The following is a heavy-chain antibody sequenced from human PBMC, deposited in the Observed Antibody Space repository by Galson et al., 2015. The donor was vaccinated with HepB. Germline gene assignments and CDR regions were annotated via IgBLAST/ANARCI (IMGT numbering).Heavy chain of an antibody. Sequence: SLRLSCAASGFTFSYYNMNWVRQAPGKGLEWVASISSTSTYRYFSDSLKGRFTISRDNAKNSLYLRMNRLRPEDTAVYYCVRDPPLGTPFDHWGQGTLVTVSS. D-gene: IGHD7-27*01. V-gene: IGHV3-21*01. CDR2: ISSTSTYR. J-gene: IGHJ4*02. CDR1: GFTFSYYN. CDR3: VRDPPLGTPFDH.